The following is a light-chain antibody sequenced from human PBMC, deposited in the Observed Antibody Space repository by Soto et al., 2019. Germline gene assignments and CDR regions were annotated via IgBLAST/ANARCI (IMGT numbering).Light chain of an antibody. CDR3: QQSYNTQRT. Sequence: DIQLTQSPSSLSASVGDRVTITCRASQSISNFLNWYQQRPGQAPKLLISSSSNVQSGVPSRFSGRGSGRDLALAISGLQPEDAASYCCQQSYNTQRTLGQGTKVDIK. V-gene: IGKV1-39*01. CDR1: QSISNF. CDR2: SSS. J-gene: IGKJ1*01.